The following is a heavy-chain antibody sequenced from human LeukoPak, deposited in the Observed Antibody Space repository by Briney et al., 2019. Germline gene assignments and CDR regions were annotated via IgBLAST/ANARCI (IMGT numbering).Heavy chain of an antibody. D-gene: IGHD5-24*01. Sequence: ASVKVSCKASGGTFSSYAISWVRQAPGQGLEWMGGIIPIFGTANYAQKFQGRVTITADESTSTAYMELSSLRSEDTAVYYCARVADPLGTPQMGYGWFDPWGQGTLATVSS. J-gene: IGHJ5*02. CDR3: ARVADPLGTPQMGYGWFDP. V-gene: IGHV1-69*13. CDR1: GGTFSSYA. CDR2: IIPIFGTA.